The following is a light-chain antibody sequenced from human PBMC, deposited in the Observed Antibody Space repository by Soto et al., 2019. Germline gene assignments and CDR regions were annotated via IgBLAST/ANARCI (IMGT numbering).Light chain of an antibody. CDR3: QQYATSPWT. CDR1: QSVRSSH. V-gene: IGKV3-20*01. J-gene: IGKJ1*01. Sequence: EIVLTQSPGTLSLSPGERATLSCRASQSVRSSHLAWYQQMPGQAPRLVIYGASTRATGIPDRFSGSGSGTDFTLTISRLDPEDSAVYYCQQYATSPWTFGQGTKVDIK. CDR2: GAS.